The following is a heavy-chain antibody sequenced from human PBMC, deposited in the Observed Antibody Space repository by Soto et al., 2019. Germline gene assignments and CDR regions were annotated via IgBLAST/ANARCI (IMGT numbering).Heavy chain of an antibody. CDR3: ARGLRWRDLDY. CDR1: NYPFTSYG. Sequence: ASVKVSCKASNYPFTSYGFAWVRQAPGHGLQWLGRISAYNNNADYAQEFQGRITMTTDTSTRTAVMELSSLTSDDTGVYYCARGLRWRDLDYWGQGTPVTV. J-gene: IGHJ4*02. D-gene: IGHD2-15*01. CDR2: ISAYNNNA. V-gene: IGHV1-18*01.